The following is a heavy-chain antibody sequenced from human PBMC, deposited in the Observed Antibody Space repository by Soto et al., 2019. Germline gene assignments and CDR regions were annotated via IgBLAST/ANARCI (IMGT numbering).Heavy chain of an antibody. CDR2: IYYSGST. CDR1: GGSISSGDYY. V-gene: IGHV4-30-4*01. Sequence: SETLSLTCTVSGGSISSGDYYWSWIRQPPGKGLEWIGYIYYSGSTYYNPSLKSRVTISVDTSKNQFSLKLSSVTAADTAVYYCARGSALRDIVVVPAAINGLGYNWFDPWGQGTLVTVSS. CDR3: ARGSALRDIVVVPAAINGLGYNWFDP. D-gene: IGHD2-2*02. J-gene: IGHJ5*02.